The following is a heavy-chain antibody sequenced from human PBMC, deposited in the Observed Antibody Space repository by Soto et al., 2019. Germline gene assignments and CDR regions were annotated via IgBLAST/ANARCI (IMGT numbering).Heavy chain of an antibody. J-gene: IGHJ3*02. CDR3: ARHGVCSGGSCYGDAFDI. D-gene: IGHD2-15*01. Sequence: SETLSLTCTVSGGSISSSSYYWGWIRQPPGKGLEWIGSIYYSGSTYYNPSLKSRVTISVDTSKNQFSLKLSSVTAADTAVYYCARHGVCSGGSCYGDAFDIWGQGTMDTVSS. V-gene: IGHV4-39*01. CDR2: IYYSGST. CDR1: GGSISSSSYY.